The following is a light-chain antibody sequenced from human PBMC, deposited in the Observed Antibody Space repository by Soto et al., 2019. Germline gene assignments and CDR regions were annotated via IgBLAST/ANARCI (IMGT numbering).Light chain of an antibody. CDR2: GAY. Sequence: DIQMTLSPSSLSASVGDRVTITCRASHNINNYLSWYQQKPGKAPKLLIYGAYSLQRGVQSRFSGSGSATAFTLTIRSLQPEEFATYYGKQGYKKPLTVGGGTKVDI. CDR3: KQGYKKPLT. J-gene: IGKJ4*01. CDR1: HNINNY. V-gene: IGKV1-39*01.